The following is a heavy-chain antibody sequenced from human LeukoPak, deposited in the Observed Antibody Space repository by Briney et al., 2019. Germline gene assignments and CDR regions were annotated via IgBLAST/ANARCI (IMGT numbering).Heavy chain of an antibody. D-gene: IGHD3-3*01. CDR1: GGSISSYY. Sequence: SETLDLTCTVSGGSISSYYWSWMRQPPGKGLEWIGYIYYSGSTNYNPSLKSRVTISVDTSKNQFSLKLSSVTAADTAVYYCAKVATFGVVEYYFDYWGQGTLVTVSS. V-gene: IGHV4-59*12. CDR3: AKVATFGVVEYYFDY. CDR2: IYYSGST. J-gene: IGHJ4*02.